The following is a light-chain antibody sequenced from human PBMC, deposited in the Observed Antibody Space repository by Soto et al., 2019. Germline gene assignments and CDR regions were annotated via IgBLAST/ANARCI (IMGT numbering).Light chain of an antibody. CDR1: QSVGSY. CDR2: DAS. J-gene: IGKJ4*01. V-gene: IGKV3-11*01. Sequence: EIVLIQSRATLSLSPGERATLSCRASQSVGSYFAWYQHKPGQAPRLLISDASNRATGIPARFSGSGSETDFTLTISSLEPEDSAVYYCQQRSNWPSLTFGGGTKVDIK. CDR3: QQRSNWPSLT.